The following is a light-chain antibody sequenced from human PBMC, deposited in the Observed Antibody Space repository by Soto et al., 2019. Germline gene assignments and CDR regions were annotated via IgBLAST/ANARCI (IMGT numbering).Light chain of an antibody. CDR2: STN. Sequence: QSVLTQPPSASGTPGQRVTISCPEGSSNIGRNYVTWYQQVPGTAPKLLIYSTNQRPSGVPDRFSGSKSGTSASLAISGLQSEDEADYHCATWDDSVTGVVFGGGTKLTVL. V-gene: IGLV1-44*01. CDR3: ATWDDSVTGVV. CDR1: SSNIGRNY. J-gene: IGLJ2*01.